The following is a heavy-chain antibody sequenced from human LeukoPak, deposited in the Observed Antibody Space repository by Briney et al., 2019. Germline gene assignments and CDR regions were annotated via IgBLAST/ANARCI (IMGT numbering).Heavy chain of an antibody. D-gene: IGHD4-17*01. CDR1: GASISNHY. CDR2: IHSSGYT. CDR3: ARGVYGAYFDY. V-gene: IGHV4-59*11. J-gene: IGHJ4*02. Sequence: PSQTLSLTCTVSGASISNHYWSWIRQSPGKGLEWIGYIHSSGYTEYNPSLKSRLTISVDTSKHQFSLKLNSVTTADTAVYYCARGVYGAYFDYWGQGTLVTVSS.